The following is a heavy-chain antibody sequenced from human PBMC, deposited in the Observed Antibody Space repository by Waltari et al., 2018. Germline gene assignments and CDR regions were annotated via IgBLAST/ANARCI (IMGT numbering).Heavy chain of an antibody. D-gene: IGHD7-27*01. V-gene: IGHV1-69*02. Sequence: QVQLVQSGAEVKKPGSSVKVSCKAYGGTFSSYAISCAREAPGQGIEWMGRIIPIFGKATYEQKFKGRVTITADKSTSTAYMELSSLRSEDTAVYYCARKTGAPYYFDYWGQGTLVTVSS. CDR1: GGTFSSYA. J-gene: IGHJ4*02. CDR3: ARKTGAPYYFDY. CDR2: IIPIFGKA.